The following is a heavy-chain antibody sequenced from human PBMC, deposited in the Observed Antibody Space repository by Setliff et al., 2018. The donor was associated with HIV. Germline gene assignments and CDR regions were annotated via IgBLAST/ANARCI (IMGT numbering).Heavy chain of an antibody. J-gene: IGHJ4*02. CDR3: ARVRLYSSALDY. V-gene: IGHV3-66*02. CDR2: IYSDGST. CDR1: GFTVSSHY. Sequence: PGGSLRLSCAASGFTVSSHYMSWDRQAPGKGLEWVSTIYSDGSTYHADSVKGRFTLSRDTSKNTLSLQMNSLRPEDTAVFYCARVRLYSSALDYWGQGTLVTVSS. D-gene: IGHD3-22*01.